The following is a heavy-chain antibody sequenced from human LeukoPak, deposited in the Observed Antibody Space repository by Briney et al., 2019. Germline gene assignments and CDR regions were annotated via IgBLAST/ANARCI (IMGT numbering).Heavy chain of an antibody. V-gene: IGHV4-30-2*01. J-gene: IGHJ6*02. CDR3: ARVLSGSGRSCYGMDV. Sequence: SETLSLTCAVSGGSISSGGYSWSRIRQPPGKGLEWIGYIYHSGSTYYNPSLKSRVTISVDRSKNQFSLKLSSVTAADTAVYYCARVLSGSGRSCYGMDVWGQGTTVTVSS. D-gene: IGHD3-10*01. CDR2: IYHSGST. CDR1: GGSISSGGYS.